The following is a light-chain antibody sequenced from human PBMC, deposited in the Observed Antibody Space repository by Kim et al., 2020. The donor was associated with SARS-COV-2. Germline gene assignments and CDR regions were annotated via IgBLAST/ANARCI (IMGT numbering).Light chain of an antibody. CDR3: QQYGNSPQT. CDR1: QSVSSTY. Sequence: EIVLTQSPGTLSLSPGERATLSCRASQSVSSTYLAWYQQKPGQAPRLLIYGASSRATGIPDRFSGSGSGTDFTLTISRLEPEDFAMYYCQQYGNSPQTFGQGTKVDIK. J-gene: IGKJ1*01. V-gene: IGKV3-20*01. CDR2: GAS.